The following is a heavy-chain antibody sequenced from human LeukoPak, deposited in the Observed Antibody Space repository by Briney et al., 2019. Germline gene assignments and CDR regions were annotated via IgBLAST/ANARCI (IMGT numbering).Heavy chain of an antibody. Sequence: PSETLSLTCTVSGGSISSYYWSWIRQPPGKGLEWIGYIYYSGSTNYNPSLKSRVTISVDTSKNQFSLKLSSVTAADTAVYYCARAEDIVATIFGYWGQGTLVTVSS. J-gene: IGHJ4*02. V-gene: IGHV4-59*01. CDR3: ARAEDIVATIFGY. CDR2: IYYSGST. CDR1: GGSISSYY. D-gene: IGHD5-12*01.